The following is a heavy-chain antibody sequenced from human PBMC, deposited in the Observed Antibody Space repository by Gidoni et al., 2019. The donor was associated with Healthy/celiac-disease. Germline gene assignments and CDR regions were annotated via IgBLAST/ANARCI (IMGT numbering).Heavy chain of an antibody. V-gene: IGHV1-69*01. CDR2: IIPIFGTA. Sequence: PGQGLEWMGGIIPIFGTANYAQKFQGRVTITADESTSTAYMELSSLRSEDTAVYYCASTLALEWLLARERIDYWYFDLWGRGTLVTVSS. D-gene: IGHD3-3*01. J-gene: IGHJ2*01. CDR3: ASTLALEWLLARERIDYWYFDL.